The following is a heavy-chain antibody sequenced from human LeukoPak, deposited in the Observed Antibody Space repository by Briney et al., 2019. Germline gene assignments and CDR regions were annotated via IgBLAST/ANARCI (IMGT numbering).Heavy chain of an antibody. D-gene: IGHD2-8*01. CDR3: ARGPVALPNDRLNFFFDF. J-gene: IGHJ5*01. V-gene: IGHV4-34*01. CDR2: VNHDGAT. CDR1: GASFNTYY. Sequence: PSETLSLTCAVYGASFNTYYWTWIRQSPDKGLEWIGEVNHDGATNVNPSLRSRVVMSVDASKNQFSLKLTSVTATDTAVYFCARGPVALPNDRLNFFFDFWGQGTLVTVSS.